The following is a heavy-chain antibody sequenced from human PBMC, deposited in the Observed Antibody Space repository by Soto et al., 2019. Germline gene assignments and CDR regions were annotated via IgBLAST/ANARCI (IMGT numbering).Heavy chain of an antibody. CDR1: GGSFSGYY. CDR2: INHSGST. V-gene: IGHV4-34*01. J-gene: IGHJ4*02. CDR3: ARVRAVAENYFDY. Sequence: ASETLSLTCAVYGGSFSGYYWSWIRQPPGKGLEWIGEINHSGSTNYNPSLKSRVTISVDTSKNQFSLKLSSVTAADTAVYYCARVRAVAENYFDYWGQGTLVTVSS. D-gene: IGHD6-19*01.